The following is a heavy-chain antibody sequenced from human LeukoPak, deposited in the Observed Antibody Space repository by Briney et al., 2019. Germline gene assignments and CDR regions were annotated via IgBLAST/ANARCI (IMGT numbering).Heavy chain of an antibody. CDR2: IYSSGST. D-gene: IGHD1-26*01. CDR3: GRALGSGSYIDF. Sequence: SETQSLTCTVSGGSISNYYWSWIRQPAGKGLEWIGHIYSSGSTNYNPSLKSRVTMSLDTSNRQFSLKLNSVTAADTAVYYCGRALGSGSYIDFWGQGTLVTVSS. V-gene: IGHV4-4*07. J-gene: IGHJ4*02. CDR1: GGSISNYY.